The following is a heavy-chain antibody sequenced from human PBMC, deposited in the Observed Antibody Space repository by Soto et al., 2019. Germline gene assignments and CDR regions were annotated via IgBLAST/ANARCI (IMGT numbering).Heavy chain of an antibody. J-gene: IGHJ4*02. V-gene: IGHV3-23*01. Sequence: LRLSCATSGLTFSNYSMSWVRQAPGGGLEWVSSMSGSSSTTYYADSVRGRFTISRDRSKNTLYLQMSSLRAEDTALYYCAKNQERELPRVIDFWGQGTLVTVSS. CDR3: AKNQERELPRVIDF. CDR2: MSGSSSTT. CDR1: GLTFSNYS. D-gene: IGHD1-7*01.